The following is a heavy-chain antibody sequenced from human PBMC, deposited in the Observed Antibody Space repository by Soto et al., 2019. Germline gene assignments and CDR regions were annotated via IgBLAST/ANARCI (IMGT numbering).Heavy chain of an antibody. D-gene: IGHD3-3*01. CDR3: ARATYYDFFSDPRDVDD. Sequence: RAVRLSCASSGCTVIIGARRWVRRAPGKGLQWVSGISRGGDFTYYADSVKGRFTISGDNSKNTLYLQMNSLRADDTAVYYCARATYYDFFSDPRDVDDWGQGTLVNV. CDR1: GCTVIIGA. J-gene: IGHJ4*02. V-gene: IGHV3-23*01. CDR2: ISRGGDFT.